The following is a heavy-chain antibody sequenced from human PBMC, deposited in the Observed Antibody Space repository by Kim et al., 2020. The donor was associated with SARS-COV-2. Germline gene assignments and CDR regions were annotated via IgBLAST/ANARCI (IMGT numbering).Heavy chain of an antibody. J-gene: IGHJ6*03. Sequence: SETLSLTCTVSGGSISSSSYYWGWIRQPPGKGLEWIGSIYYSGSTYYNPSLKSRVTISVDTSKNQFSLKLSSVTAADTAVYYCARERGGFWSGYYTGYYYYMDIWGKGTTVTVSS. D-gene: IGHD3-3*01. CDR3: ARERGGFWSGYYTGYYYYMDI. V-gene: IGHV4-39*02. CDR2: IYYSGST. CDR1: GGSISSSSYY.